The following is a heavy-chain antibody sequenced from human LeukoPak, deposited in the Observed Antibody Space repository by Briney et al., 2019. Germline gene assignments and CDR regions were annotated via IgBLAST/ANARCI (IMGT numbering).Heavy chain of an antibody. CDR1: GFTVSSNY. Sequence: GGSLRLSCAASGFTVSSNYMSWVRQAPGKGLECVSVIYSSGGAYYADSVKGRFTISRDNSKNTLYLQMNSLRAEDTAVYYCARDGSSGWHDDAFDIWGQGTMVTVSS. V-gene: IGHV3-53*01. CDR3: ARDGSSGWHDDAFDI. J-gene: IGHJ3*02. CDR2: IYSSGGA. D-gene: IGHD6-19*01.